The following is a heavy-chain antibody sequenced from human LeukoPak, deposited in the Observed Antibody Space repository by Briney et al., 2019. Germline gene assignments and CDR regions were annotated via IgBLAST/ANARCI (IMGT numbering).Heavy chain of an antibody. D-gene: IGHD3-10*01. CDR3: ARGDYSGSYYSSAYFDY. J-gene: IGHJ4*02. Sequence: SGTLSLTCAVSGGSISSSNWWSWVRQLPGKGLEWIGEIYHSGSTNYNPSLKSRVTISVDKSKNQFSLKLSSVTAADTAVYYCARGDYSGSYYSSAYFDYWGQGTLVTVSS. CDR1: GGSISSSNW. CDR2: IYHSGST. V-gene: IGHV4-4*02.